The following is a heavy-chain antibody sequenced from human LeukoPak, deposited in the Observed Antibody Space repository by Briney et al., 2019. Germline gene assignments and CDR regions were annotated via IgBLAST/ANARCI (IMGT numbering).Heavy chain of an antibody. J-gene: IGHJ4*02. Sequence: SETLSLTCAVYGGSFSGYYWSWIRQPPGKVLEWIGEINHSGSTNYNPSLKSRVTISVDTSKNQFSLKLSSVTAADTAVYYCARGGPGPTTYWGQGTLVTVSS. V-gene: IGHV4-34*01. CDR3: ARGGPGPTTY. CDR1: GGSFSGYY. D-gene: IGHD1-1*01. CDR2: INHSGST.